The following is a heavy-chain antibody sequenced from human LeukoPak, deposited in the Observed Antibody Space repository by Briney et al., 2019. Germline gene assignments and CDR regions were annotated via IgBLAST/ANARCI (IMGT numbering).Heavy chain of an antibody. V-gene: IGHV3-11*01. D-gene: IGHD3-10*01. J-gene: IGHJ4*02. CDR1: GFTFSSYA. Sequence: GGSLRLSCAASGFTFSSYAMSWIRQAPGQGLEWISYISSSGGTIYYADSVKGRFTISRDNVKNSLYLQMNTLRADDTAVYYCAGGRSTYYGAGDWGQGTLVTVSS. CDR3: AGGRSTYYGAGD. CDR2: ISSSGGTI.